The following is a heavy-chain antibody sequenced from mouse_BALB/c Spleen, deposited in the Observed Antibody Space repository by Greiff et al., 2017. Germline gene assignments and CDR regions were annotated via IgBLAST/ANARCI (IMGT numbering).Heavy chain of an antibody. D-gene: IGHD1-1*01. Sequence: EVQRVESGGGLVQPGGSLRLSCATSGFTFTDYYMSWVRQPPGKALEWLGFIRNKANGYTTEYSASVKGRFTISRDNSQSILYLQMNTLRAEDSATYYCARDHGSAYYFDYWGQGTTLTVSS. CDR1: GFTFTDYY. V-gene: IGHV7-3*02. J-gene: IGHJ2*01. CDR2: IRNKANGYTT. CDR3: ARDHGSAYYFDY.